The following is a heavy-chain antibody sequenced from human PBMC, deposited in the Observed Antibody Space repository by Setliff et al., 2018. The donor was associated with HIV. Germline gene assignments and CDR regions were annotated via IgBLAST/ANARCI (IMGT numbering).Heavy chain of an antibody. Sequence: PSETLSLTCTVSGGSISSYYWSWIRQPPGKGLEWIGYIYYSGSTNYNPSLKSRVTISVDASKNQFSLKLSSVTAADTAVYYCSKGHPDGDPYYFDYWGQGTLVTVSS. CDR3: SKGHPDGDPYYFDY. V-gene: IGHV4-59*08. CDR2: IYYSGST. CDR1: GGSISSYY. J-gene: IGHJ4*02. D-gene: IGHD2-21*02.